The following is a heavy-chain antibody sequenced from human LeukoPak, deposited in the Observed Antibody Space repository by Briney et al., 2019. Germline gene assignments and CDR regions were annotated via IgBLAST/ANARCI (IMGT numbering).Heavy chain of an antibody. D-gene: IGHD6-13*01. V-gene: IGHV4-59*12. J-gene: IGHJ3*02. Sequence: SETLSLTCTVSGGSISTYYWSWVRQSPGKGLEWVGSVHYSGNTFYNPSLKSRVTISLDTSKNHFSLKVHSVTAADTAVYYCAREDDTIADNTFDIWGQGTVVTVSS. CDR3: AREDDTIADNTFDI. CDR2: VHYSGNT. CDR1: GGSISTYY.